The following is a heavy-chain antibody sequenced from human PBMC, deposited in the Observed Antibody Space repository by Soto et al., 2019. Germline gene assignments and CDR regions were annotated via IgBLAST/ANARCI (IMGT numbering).Heavy chain of an antibody. Sequence: EVQLVESGGGLVQPGRSLRLSCAASGFTFDDYAMHWVRQAPGKGLEWVSGISWNSGSIGYADSVKGRFTISRDNADNPLYLQMNSLRAEDTALYYSAKDRSSGYYFDYWGQGPLVTVSS. CDR1: GFTFDDYA. CDR3: AKDRSSGYYFDY. CDR2: ISWNSGSI. J-gene: IGHJ4*02. D-gene: IGHD6-25*01. V-gene: IGHV3-9*01.